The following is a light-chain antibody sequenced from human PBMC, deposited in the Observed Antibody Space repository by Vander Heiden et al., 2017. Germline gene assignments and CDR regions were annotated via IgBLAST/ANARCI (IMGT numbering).Light chain of an antibody. CDR2: EAS. J-gene: IGKJ1*01. Sequence: DIQITPSPSSLSASVGDRVTITCRASQSISSWLAWYQQKPGKAPKLLIYEASSLESGVPSRFSGSGSGTEFTLTISSLHPDDVATYYCQKYNSYSLSFGQGTKVEIK. V-gene: IGKV1-5*03. CDR3: QKYNSYSLS. CDR1: QSISSW.